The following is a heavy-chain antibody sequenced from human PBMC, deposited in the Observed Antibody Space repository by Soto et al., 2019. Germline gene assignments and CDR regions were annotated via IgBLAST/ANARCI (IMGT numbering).Heavy chain of an antibody. CDR1: VFTFSNYG. Sequence: WGSLRVACASSVFTFSNYGMHWVRQAPGKGLEWVAVISDDGVSKYYADSVQGRFTISRDNSESVVLLQMNSLRPDDTALYFCARAYYFGSGTSYTLYYWGQGTKVTVSS. D-gene: IGHD3-10*01. CDR3: ARAYYFGSGTSYTLYY. CDR2: ISDDGVSK. V-gene: IGHV3-30*03. J-gene: IGHJ4*02.